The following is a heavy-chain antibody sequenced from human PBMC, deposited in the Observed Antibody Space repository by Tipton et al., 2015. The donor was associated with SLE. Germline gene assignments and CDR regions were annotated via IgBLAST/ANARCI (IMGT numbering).Heavy chain of an antibody. CDR1: GITLSYAW. D-gene: IGHD3-22*01. V-gene: IGHV3-15*01. Sequence: VQLVQSGGGLVKAGESLRVSCAASGITLSYAWMSWVRQAPGKGLQWVGRIKRRADGDTTDYAPPVKGRFTISRDDSKNTLFLQMDRLKTEDTAVYYCTTDPDGPISHSSGYHRDSWGQGTLVTVSS. CDR3: TTDPDGPISHSSGYHRDS. CDR2: IKRRADGDTT. J-gene: IGHJ4*02.